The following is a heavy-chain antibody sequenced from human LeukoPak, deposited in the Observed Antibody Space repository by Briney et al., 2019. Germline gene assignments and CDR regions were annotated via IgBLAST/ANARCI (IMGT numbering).Heavy chain of an antibody. V-gene: IGHV1-69*04. CDR2: IIPILGIA. CDR1: GGTFSSYA. CDR3: ARAGLFGVVPPPFDP. Sequence: SVKVSCKASGGTFSSYAISWVRQAPGQGLEWMGRIIPILGIANYAQKFQGRVTITADKSTSTAYMELSRLRSDDTAVYYCARAGLFGVVPPPFDPWGQGTLVTVSS. J-gene: IGHJ5*02. D-gene: IGHD3-3*01.